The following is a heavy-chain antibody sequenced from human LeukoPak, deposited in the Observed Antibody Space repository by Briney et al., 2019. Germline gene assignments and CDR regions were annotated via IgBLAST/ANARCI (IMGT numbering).Heavy chain of an antibody. CDR2: IYYSGSTS. J-gene: IGHJ6*03. CDR3: ARSKGSGNHYYYMDV. Sequence: SETLSLTCSVSGYSISSGYYWGWIRQSPGKGLEWIGSIYYSGSTSYCNPSLKSRVTISVDTSKNQFSLKLSSVTAADTAVYYCARSKGSGNHYYYMDVWGKGTTVTISS. D-gene: IGHD3-10*01. V-gene: IGHV4-38-2*02. CDR1: GYSISSGYY.